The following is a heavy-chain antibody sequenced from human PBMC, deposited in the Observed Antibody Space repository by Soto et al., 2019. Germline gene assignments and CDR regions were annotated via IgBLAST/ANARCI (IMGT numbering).Heavy chain of an antibody. D-gene: IGHD4-17*01. J-gene: IGHJ4*02. Sequence: PGGSLRLSCAASGFTFSNAWMSWVRQAPGKGLEWVGRIKSKSDGGTTDYAAPVKGRFTISRDDSRNTLYLQMNSLKIEDTAVYYCTTDPRRPVTHPFDYWGQGTLVTVSS. CDR3: TTDPRRPVTHPFDY. CDR1: GFTFSNAW. CDR2: IKSKSDGGTT. V-gene: IGHV3-15*01.